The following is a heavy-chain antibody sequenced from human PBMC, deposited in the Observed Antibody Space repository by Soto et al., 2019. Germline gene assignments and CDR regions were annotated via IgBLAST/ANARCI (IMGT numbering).Heavy chain of an antibody. D-gene: IGHD1-1*01. J-gene: IGHJ4*02. CDR3: ARGRYGDY. CDR1: GYAFTTYG. Sequence: QVHLVQSGAEVKKPGASVKVSCKGSGYAFTTYGITWVRQAPGQGLEWMGWISAHNGNTNYAQKLQGRVAVTRDTSTSTAYMELRSLRSDDTAVYYCARGRYGDYWGQGALVTVSS. V-gene: IGHV1-18*01. CDR2: ISAHNGNT.